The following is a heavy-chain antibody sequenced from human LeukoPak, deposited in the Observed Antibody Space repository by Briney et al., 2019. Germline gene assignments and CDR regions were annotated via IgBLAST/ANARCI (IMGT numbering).Heavy chain of an antibody. Sequence: SETLSLTCDVPGVSINTCCYYWTWIRQPPGKGLEWIGYKYYSGSTRYNSSLRSRLTISLDTSKNPFSLRLTSVTAADTAVYYCARGRSYGFDFDSWGPGTLVIVSS. J-gene: IGHJ4*02. D-gene: IGHD5-18*01. CDR3: ARGRSYGFDFDS. CDR1: GVSINTCCYY. V-gene: IGHV4-61*01. CDR2: KYYSGST.